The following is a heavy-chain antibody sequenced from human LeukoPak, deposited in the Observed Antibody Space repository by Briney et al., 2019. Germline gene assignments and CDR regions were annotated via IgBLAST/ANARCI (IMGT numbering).Heavy chain of an antibody. J-gene: IGHJ4*02. CDR2: LYTSGST. Sequence: PSETLSLTCSVTGGAISCYYWSWIRQPAGQGLEWIGRLYTSGSTDYNPSLKSRVTMSVDTSKNQFSLKLRSVTAADTAVYYCARGTGTTLFDYWGQGTLVTVSS. CDR3: ARGTGTTLFDY. V-gene: IGHV4-4*07. D-gene: IGHD1-7*01. CDR1: GGAISCYY.